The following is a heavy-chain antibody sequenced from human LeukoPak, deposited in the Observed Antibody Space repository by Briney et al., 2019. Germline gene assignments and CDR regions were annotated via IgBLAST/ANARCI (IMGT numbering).Heavy chain of an antibody. J-gene: IGHJ4*02. V-gene: IGHV4-39*01. CDR2: IYYSGST. D-gene: IGHD3-10*01. Sequence: SETLSLTCTVSGGSISSSSYYWGWIRQPPGKGLEWIGSIYYSGSTYYNPSLKSRVTVSVDTSKNQFSLKLSSVTAADTAVYYCARRGRYYYGSGSYYLSPFDYWGQGTLVTVSS. CDR1: GGSISSSSYY. CDR3: ARRGRYYYGSGSYYLSPFDY.